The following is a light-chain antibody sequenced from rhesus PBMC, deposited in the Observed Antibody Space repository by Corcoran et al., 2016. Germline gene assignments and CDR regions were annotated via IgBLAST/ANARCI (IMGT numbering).Light chain of an antibody. V-gene: IGKV2-78*01. Sequence: DIVMTQTPLSLPVTPGEPASISCRSSQSLLHSDGYTYLEWYLQKPGQSPQLLIYLGSNRASGVPDRFRGSGSGTDFTLKISRVEAEDVGVYYCMQGTQLPFTFGPGTKLDIK. CDR2: LGS. J-gene: IGKJ3*01. CDR3: MQGTQLPFT. CDR1: QSLLHSDGYTY.